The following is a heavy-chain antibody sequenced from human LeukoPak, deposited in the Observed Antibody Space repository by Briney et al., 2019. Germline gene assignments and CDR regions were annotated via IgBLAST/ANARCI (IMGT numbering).Heavy chain of an antibody. CDR2: ISRSSGTI. CDR1: GFTFSSYS. CDR3: ARDYTYSTGGTYYDRFDY. J-gene: IGHJ4*02. Sequence: GGSLRLSCAASGFTFSSYSMNWVRQAPGKGLEWISYISRSSGTIYFADSLEGRFTISRDNAKNSLHLQMNSLRAEDTAVYYCARDYTYSTGGTYYDRFDYWGQGTLVTVSS. D-gene: IGHD2-15*01. V-gene: IGHV3-48*04.